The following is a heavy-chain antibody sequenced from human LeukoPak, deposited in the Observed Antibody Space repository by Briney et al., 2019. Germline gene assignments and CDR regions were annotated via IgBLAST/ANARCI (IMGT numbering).Heavy chain of an antibody. Sequence: SETLSLTCAVYGGSFSGYYCSWIRQPPGKGLEWIGEINHSGSTNYNPSLKSRVTISTDTSKNQFSLKLSSVTAADTAVYYCARGQDYYDSSGYHDAFDIWGQGTMVTVSS. D-gene: IGHD3-22*01. V-gene: IGHV4-34*01. J-gene: IGHJ3*02. CDR1: GGSFSGYY. CDR3: ARGQDYYDSSGYHDAFDI. CDR2: INHSGST.